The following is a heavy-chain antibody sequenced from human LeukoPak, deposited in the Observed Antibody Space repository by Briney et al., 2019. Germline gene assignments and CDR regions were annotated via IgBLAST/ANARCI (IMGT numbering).Heavy chain of an antibody. CDR3: ARETPRGGRYYFDY. Sequence: AGGSLRLSCAASGFTLSGYWMHWVRQAPGKGLVWVSRTNPDGSTTTYADSVKGRFTISRDNAKNTLYLQMNSLRAEDTALYYCARETPRGGRYYFDYWGQGALVTVYS. CDR2: TNPDGSTT. V-gene: IGHV3-74*03. D-gene: IGHD3-10*01. J-gene: IGHJ4*02. CDR1: GFTLSGYW.